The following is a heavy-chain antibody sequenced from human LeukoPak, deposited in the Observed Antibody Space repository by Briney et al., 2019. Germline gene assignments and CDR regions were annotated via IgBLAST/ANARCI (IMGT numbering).Heavy chain of an antibody. CDR1: GFTFSSYA. D-gene: IGHD3-22*01. CDR2: ISYDGSNK. V-gene: IGHV3-30*04. Sequence: PGGCLRLSCAASGFTFSSYAMHWVRQAPGKGLEWVAVISYDGSNKYYADSVKGRFTISRDNSKNTLYLQMNSLRAEDTAVYYCARDLAYYYDSYWGQGTLVTVSS. J-gene: IGHJ4*02. CDR3: ARDLAYYYDSY.